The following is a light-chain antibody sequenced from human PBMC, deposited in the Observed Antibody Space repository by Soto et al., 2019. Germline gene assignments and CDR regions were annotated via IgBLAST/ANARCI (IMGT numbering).Light chain of an antibody. CDR3: QQRFNWPRFT. J-gene: IGKJ2*01. V-gene: IGKV3-11*01. CDR2: DAS. Sequence: EIVLTQSPATLSFSPGERATLSCTASQRVSSYLAWYQQKPGQAHWLLIYDASNMATGIPSRFSGGGSGTAFTLTISSLEPEDFAVYYCQQRFNWPRFTFGHGTTLEIK. CDR1: QRVSSY.